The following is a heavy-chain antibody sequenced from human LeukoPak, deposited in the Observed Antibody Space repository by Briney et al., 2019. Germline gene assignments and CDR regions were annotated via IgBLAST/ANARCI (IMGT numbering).Heavy chain of an antibody. CDR3: ARNYGYYYDSSGYLFDY. J-gene: IGHJ4*02. CDR1: GGSISSYY. V-gene: IGHV4-59*08. D-gene: IGHD3-22*01. Sequence: PSETLSLTCTVSGGSISSYYWSWIRQPPGKGLEWIGYIYYSGSTNYNPSLKSRVTISVDTSKNQFSLKLSSVTAADTAVYYCARNYGYYYDSSGYLFDYWGQGTLVTVSS. CDR2: IYYSGST.